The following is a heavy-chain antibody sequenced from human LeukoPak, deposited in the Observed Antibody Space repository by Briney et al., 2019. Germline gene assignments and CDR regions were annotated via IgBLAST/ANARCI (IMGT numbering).Heavy chain of an antibody. V-gene: IGHV3-23*01. J-gene: IGHJ4*02. CDR1: GFTFSSYA. D-gene: IGHD4-17*01. CDR2: ISGSGGST. Sequence: PGRSLRLSCAASGFTFSSYAMSWVRQAPGKGLEWVSAISGSGGSTYYADSVKGRFTISRDNSKNTLYLQMNSLRAEDTAVYYCAKDLQDYGDYVGFDYWGQGTLVTVSS. CDR3: AKDLQDYGDYVGFDY.